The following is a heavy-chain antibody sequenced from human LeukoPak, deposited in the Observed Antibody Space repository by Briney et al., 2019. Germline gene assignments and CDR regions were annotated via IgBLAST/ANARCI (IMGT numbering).Heavy chain of an antibody. J-gene: IGHJ4*02. Sequence: GGSLRLSCAASGFTFSRYWMSWVRQAPGKGLEWVANIKEDGSVKYYVESVKGRFTTSRDNAKNSLYLQMNSLRAEDTAVYYCAASITMFDYWGQGTLVTVSS. V-gene: IGHV3-7*02. CDR3: AASITMFDY. D-gene: IGHD3-10*01. CDR2: IKEDGSVK. CDR1: GFTFSRYW.